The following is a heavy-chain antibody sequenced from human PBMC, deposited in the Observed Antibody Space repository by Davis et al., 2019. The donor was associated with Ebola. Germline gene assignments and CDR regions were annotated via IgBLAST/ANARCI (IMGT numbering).Heavy chain of an antibody. V-gene: IGHV5-51*01. CDR1: EYDFTSYW. J-gene: IGHJ5*02. CDR2: IYPGDSDT. Sequence: PGGSLRLSCQDSEYDFTSYWIGWVRQKPGKGLEWMGIIYPGDSDTRYSPSFEGQVTITADKSTSTAYLQWSSLKASDTAMYYCARQVKESSSGWNGNWFDPWGQGTLVTVSS. D-gene: IGHD6-19*01. CDR3: ARQVKESSSGWNGNWFDP.